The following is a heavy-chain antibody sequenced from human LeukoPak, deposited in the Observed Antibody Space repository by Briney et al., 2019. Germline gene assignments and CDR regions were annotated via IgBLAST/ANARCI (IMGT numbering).Heavy chain of an antibody. Sequence: SETLSLTCSVSGGSISSYYWSWIRQPPGKGLEWIGYIYYSGRTSYNPSLKSRVTISVDTSKNQFSLKLSSVTAADTAVYYCARARTGYCSSTSCYDYYYYYMDVWGKGTTVTVSS. J-gene: IGHJ6*03. CDR3: ARARTGYCSSTSCYDYYYYYMDV. CDR2: IYYSGRT. V-gene: IGHV4-59*01. D-gene: IGHD2-2*01. CDR1: GGSISSYY.